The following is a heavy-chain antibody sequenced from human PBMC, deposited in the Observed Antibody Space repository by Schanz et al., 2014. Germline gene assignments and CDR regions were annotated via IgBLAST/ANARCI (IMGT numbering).Heavy chain of an antibody. CDR1: GGSFSGYY. CDR3: ARAARRTRVVPLYCDY. V-gene: IGHV4-34*01. CDR2: ITHGGST. J-gene: IGHJ4*02. D-gene: IGHD2-2*01. Sequence: QVQLQQWGAGLLKPSETLSLTCAVYGGSFSGYYWSWIRQPPGKGLEWIAEITHGGSTNYNPSLKSRVTISVDTSKNQFSLKLRSVTAADTAVYYCARAARRTRVVPLYCDYWGQGTLVTVSS.